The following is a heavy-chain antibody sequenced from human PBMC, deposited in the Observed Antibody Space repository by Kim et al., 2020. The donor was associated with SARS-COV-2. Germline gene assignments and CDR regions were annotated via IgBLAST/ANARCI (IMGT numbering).Heavy chain of an antibody. D-gene: IGHD3-3*01. CDR1: GFTFSSYG. Sequence: GGSLRLSCAASGFTFSSYGMHWVRQAPGKGLEWVAVIWYDGSNKYYADSVKGRFTISRDNSKNTLYLQMNSLRAEDTAVYYCARDSLRFLFQPRHAFDIWGQGTMVTVSS. CDR3: ARDSLRFLFQPRHAFDI. CDR2: IWYDGSNK. J-gene: IGHJ3*02. V-gene: IGHV3-33*01.